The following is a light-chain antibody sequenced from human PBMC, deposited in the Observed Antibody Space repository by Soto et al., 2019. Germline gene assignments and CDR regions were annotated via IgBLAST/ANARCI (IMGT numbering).Light chain of an antibody. V-gene: IGKV3-20*01. Sequence: EVGLKQSPVTLSLSLGERAALSCRASQSVSSNYLGWYQQRPGQPPRLLIFGASNRATGIPVRFSGSGSGTDFTLTISSLEPEDFAVYYCQQYGSLLLTFGAGTKVDIK. CDR2: GAS. CDR3: QQYGSLLLT. J-gene: IGKJ3*01. CDR1: QSVSSNY.